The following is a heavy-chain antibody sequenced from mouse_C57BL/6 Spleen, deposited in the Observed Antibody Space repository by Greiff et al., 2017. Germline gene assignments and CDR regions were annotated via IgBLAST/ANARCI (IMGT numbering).Heavy chain of an antibody. CDR1: GYTFTSYW. V-gene: IGHV1-52*01. CDR3: ARKDLYYYGSSYWYFDV. D-gene: IGHD1-1*01. J-gene: IGHJ1*03. CDR2: IDPSDSET. Sequence: VQLQQPGAELVRPGSSVKLSCKASGYTFTSYWMHWVKQRPIQGLEWIGNIDPSDSETHYNQKFKDKATLTVDKSSSTAYMQLSSLTSEDSAVYYCARKDLYYYGSSYWYFDVWGTGTTVTVSS.